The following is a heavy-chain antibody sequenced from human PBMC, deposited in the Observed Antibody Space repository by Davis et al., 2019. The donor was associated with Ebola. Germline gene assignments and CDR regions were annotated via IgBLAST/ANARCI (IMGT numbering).Heavy chain of an antibody. J-gene: IGHJ4*02. CDR1: GFTFTSSA. D-gene: IGHD3-9*01. V-gene: IGHV1-58*01. Sequence: AASVKVSCKASGFTFTSSAVQWVRQARGQRLEWIGWIVVGSGNTNYAQKFQGRVTITADESTSTAYMELSSLRSEDTAVYYCARVPLRYFDWSPYYFDYWGQGTLVTVSS. CDR3: ARVPLRYFDWSPYYFDY. CDR2: IVVGSGNT.